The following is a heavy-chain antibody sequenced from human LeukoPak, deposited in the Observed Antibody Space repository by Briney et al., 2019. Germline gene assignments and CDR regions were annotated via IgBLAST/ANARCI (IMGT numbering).Heavy chain of an antibody. J-gene: IGHJ4*02. Sequence: SETLSLTCTVSGGSISSYYWSWIRQPPGKGLEWIGYIYYSGSTNYNPSLKSRVTISVDTSKNQFSLKLSSVTAADTAVYYCATLVGATLIFDYWGQGTLVSVSS. CDR3: ATLVGATLIFDY. CDR2: IYYSGST. V-gene: IGHV4-59*01. D-gene: IGHD1-26*01. CDR1: GGSISSYY.